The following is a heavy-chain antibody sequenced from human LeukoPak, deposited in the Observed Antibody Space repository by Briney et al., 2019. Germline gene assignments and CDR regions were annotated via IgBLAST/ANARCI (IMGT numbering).Heavy chain of an antibody. CDR2: ISYDETNK. CDR1: GFTFSNYG. V-gene: IGHV3-30*18. CDR3: ANTGTALFDY. Sequence: GSLRLSCAASGFTFSNYGMHWVRQAPGKGLEWVALISYDETNKFYADSVRGRFTISRDNSENTLYLQMNSLRTEGTAVYYCANTGTALFDYWGQGTLVTVSS. J-gene: IGHJ4*02. D-gene: IGHD1-14*01.